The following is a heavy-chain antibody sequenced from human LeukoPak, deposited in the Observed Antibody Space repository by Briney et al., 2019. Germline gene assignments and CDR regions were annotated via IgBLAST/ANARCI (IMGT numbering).Heavy chain of an antibody. D-gene: IGHD3-22*01. J-gene: IGHJ4*02. CDR1: GFTFSNFP. Sequence: GGSLRLSCSASGFTFSNFPMHWVRQPPGKGLEYVSAINPNGDHTYDADSVKGRFTISRDNSKTTLYLQMSSLRLEDTAVYYCVKALSYYQSSGYLFDYWGQGTLVTVSS. CDR3: VKALSYYQSSGYLFDY. CDR2: INPNGDHT. V-gene: IGHV3-64D*06.